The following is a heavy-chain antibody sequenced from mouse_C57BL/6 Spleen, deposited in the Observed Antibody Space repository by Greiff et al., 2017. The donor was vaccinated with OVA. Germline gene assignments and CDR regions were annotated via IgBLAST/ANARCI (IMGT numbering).Heavy chain of an antibody. Sequence: EVKVVESGPELVKPGASVKIPCKASGYTFTDYNMDWVKQSHGKSLEWIGDINPNNGGTIYNQKFKGKATLTVDKSSSTAYMELRSLTSEDTAVYYCARSDYDVAWFAYWGQGTLVTVSA. V-gene: IGHV1-18*01. CDR2: INPNNGGT. CDR3: ARSDYDVAWFAY. D-gene: IGHD2-4*01. J-gene: IGHJ3*01. CDR1: GYTFTDYN.